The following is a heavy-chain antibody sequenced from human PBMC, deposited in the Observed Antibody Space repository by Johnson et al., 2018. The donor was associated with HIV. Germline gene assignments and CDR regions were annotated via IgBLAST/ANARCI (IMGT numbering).Heavy chain of an antibody. J-gene: IGHJ3*02. Sequence: VQLVESGGGLVQPGGSLRLSCAASGFTFSSYAMSWVRQAPGKGLECVSAISGSGGSTYYADSVKGRFTISRDNSKNTLYLQMNSLRAEDTAVYYCARAGQLPEDAFDIWGQGTMVTVSS. CDR3: ARAGQLPEDAFDI. D-gene: IGHD1-7*01. V-gene: IGHV3-23*04. CDR2: ISGSGGST. CDR1: GFTFSSYA.